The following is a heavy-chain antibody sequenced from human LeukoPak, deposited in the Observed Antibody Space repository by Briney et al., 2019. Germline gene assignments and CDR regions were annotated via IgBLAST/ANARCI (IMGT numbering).Heavy chain of an antibody. CDR2: ISSSSSYK. CDR1: GFTFSSYA. V-gene: IGHV3-21*01. D-gene: IGHD3-3*01. Sequence: GGSLRLSCAASGFTFSSYAMNWVRQAPGKGLEWVSSISSSSSYKYYADSVKGRCTISRDTAKNSLYLQMNSLRAEDTAVYYCARQRGPNYDFWSGPNAFDIWGQGTMVTVSS. CDR3: ARQRGPNYDFWSGPNAFDI. J-gene: IGHJ3*02.